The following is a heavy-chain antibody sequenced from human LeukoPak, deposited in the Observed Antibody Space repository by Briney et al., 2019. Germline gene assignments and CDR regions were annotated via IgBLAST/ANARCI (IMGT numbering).Heavy chain of an antibody. V-gene: IGHV1-2*02. Sequence: ASVKVSCKASGYTFTCYYMHWVRQAPGQGLEWMGWINPNSGGINYAQKFQGRVTMTRDTSISTAYMELSRLRSDDTAVYYCARVLGYCSSTSCPWPDYWGQGTLVRVSS. CDR1: GYTFTCYY. D-gene: IGHD2-2*01. J-gene: IGHJ4*02. CDR2: INPNSGGI. CDR3: ARVLGYCSSTSCPWPDY.